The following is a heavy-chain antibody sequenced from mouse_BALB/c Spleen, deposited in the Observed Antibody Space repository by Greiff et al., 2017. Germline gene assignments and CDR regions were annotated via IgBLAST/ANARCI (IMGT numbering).Heavy chain of an antibody. V-gene: IGHV5-6*01. Sequence: EVQVVESGGDLVKPGGSLKLSCAASGFTFSSYGMSWVRQTPDKRLEWVATISSGGSYTYYPDSVKGRFTISRDNAKNTLYLQMSSLKSEDTAMYYCARPGYGSSYFDYWGQGTTLTVSS. CDR2: ISSGGSYT. D-gene: IGHD1-1*01. CDR1: GFTFSSYG. J-gene: IGHJ2*01. CDR3: ARPGYGSSYFDY.